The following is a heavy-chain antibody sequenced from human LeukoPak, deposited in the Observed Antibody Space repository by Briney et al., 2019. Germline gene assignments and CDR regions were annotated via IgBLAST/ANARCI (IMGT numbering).Heavy chain of an antibody. J-gene: IGHJ4*02. Sequence: GGSLRLSCAASGFTFSSNYMSWVRQAPGKGLEWVSVIYSGGSTYYADSVKGRFTISRDNSKNTLYLQMNSLRAEDTAVFYCAKFKGHYYYDSSGFCDNWGQGTLVTVSS. V-gene: IGHV3-66*01. CDR2: IYSGGST. CDR3: AKFKGHYYYDSSGFCDN. D-gene: IGHD3-22*01. CDR1: GFTFSSNY.